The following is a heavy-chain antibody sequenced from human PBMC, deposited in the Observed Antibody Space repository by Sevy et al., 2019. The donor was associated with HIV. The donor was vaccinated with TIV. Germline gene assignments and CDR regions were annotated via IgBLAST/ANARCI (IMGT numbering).Heavy chain of an antibody. CDR2: INPNSGGT. CDR3: ARGGLVGATSGPSHYYYGMDV. CDR1: GYTFTGYY. D-gene: IGHD1-26*01. V-gene: IGHV1-2*06. Sequence: ASVKVSRKASGYTFTGYYMHWVRQSPGQGLEWMGRINPNSGGTNYAQKFQGRVTMTRDTSISTAYMELSRLRSDDTAVYYCARGGLVGATSGPSHYYYGMDVWGQGTTVTVSS. J-gene: IGHJ6*02.